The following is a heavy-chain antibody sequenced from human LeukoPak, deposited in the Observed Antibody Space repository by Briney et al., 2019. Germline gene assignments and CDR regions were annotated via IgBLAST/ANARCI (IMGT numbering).Heavy chain of an antibody. CDR1: GFTFDDYA. CDR3: AKDRDPFGELPYYFNY. D-gene: IGHD3-10*01. J-gene: IGHJ4*02. Sequence: GGSLRLSCAASGFTFDDYAVHWVRQAPGKGLEWVSLISGDGGSTYYADSVKGRFTISRDNSKNSLYLQMNSLRTEDTALYYCAKDRDPFGELPYYFNYWGQGTLVTVSS. CDR2: ISGDGGST. V-gene: IGHV3-43*02.